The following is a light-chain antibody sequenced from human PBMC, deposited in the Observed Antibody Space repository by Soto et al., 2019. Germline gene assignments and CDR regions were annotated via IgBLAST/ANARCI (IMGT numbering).Light chain of an antibody. CDR1: QGISTW. CDR2: AAS. Sequence: DIQMTRSPSSVSASVGDRVTIPCRASQGISTWLAWYQQKPGSAPKLLIYAASSLQSGVPSRFSGSGSGTYFTLTITSLQPDDFATYYCLQSDSFPHTFGQGTKLQIK. CDR3: LQSDSFPHT. J-gene: IGKJ2*01. V-gene: IGKV1-12*01.